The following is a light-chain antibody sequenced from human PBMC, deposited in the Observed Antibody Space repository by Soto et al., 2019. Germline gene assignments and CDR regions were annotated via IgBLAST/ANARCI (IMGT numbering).Light chain of an antibody. CDR1: QSISSW. CDR3: QQYNSYSPIT. Sequence: DIPMTQSPSTLSASVGDRVTITCRASQSISSWLAWYQQKPGKAPKILIYEASSLESGVPSRFSGSGSGTEFTLTISSLQPDDFATYYCQQYNSYSPITFGQGTRLEIK. CDR2: EAS. J-gene: IGKJ5*01. V-gene: IGKV1-5*01.